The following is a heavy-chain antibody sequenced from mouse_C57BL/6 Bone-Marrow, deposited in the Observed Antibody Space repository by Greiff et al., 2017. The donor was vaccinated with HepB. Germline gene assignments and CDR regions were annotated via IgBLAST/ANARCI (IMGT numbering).Heavy chain of an antibody. D-gene: IGHD1-1*01. Sequence: VQLQQSGAELVRPGASVKLSCTASGFNIKDDYMHWVKQRPEQGLEWIGWIDPENGDTEYASKFQGKATITADTSSNTAYLQLSSLTSEDTAVYYCTAGITTVDYFDYWGQGTTLTVSS. J-gene: IGHJ2*01. CDR3: TAGITTVDYFDY. CDR1: GFNIKDDY. CDR2: IDPENGDT. V-gene: IGHV14-4*01.